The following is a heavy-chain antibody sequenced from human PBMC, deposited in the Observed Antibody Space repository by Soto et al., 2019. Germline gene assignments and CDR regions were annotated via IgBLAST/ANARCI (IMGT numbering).Heavy chain of an antibody. D-gene: IGHD1-7*01. J-gene: IGHJ4*02. CDR1: GFTFSSHW. Sequence: EVQLVESGGGLVQPGGSLRLSCVASGFTFSSHWMSWVRQGPGKGLEWVANIKEDGSEEYYVDSVKGRFTISRDNAKNTLFLQMDSLRVEDMAVYYCARGGNYCVDHLGQGTLVTVSS. CDR2: IKEDGSEE. V-gene: IGHV3-7*01. CDR3: ARGGNYCVDH.